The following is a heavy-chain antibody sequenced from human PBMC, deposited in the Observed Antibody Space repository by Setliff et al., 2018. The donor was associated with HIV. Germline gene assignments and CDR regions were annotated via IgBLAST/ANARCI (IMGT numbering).Heavy chain of an antibody. J-gene: IGHJ6*02. V-gene: IGHV4-61*02. CDR3: AGQDQYDDSGYYVGFYGMDV. Sequence: PSETLSLTCTVSGGSISSSSYYWTWIRQPAGKGLEWIGRIYTTGSTNYNPSLKSRVTISVDTSKNQFSLKLSSVTAADTAVYYCAGQDQYDDSGYYVGFYGMDVWGQGTTVTVSS. CDR2: IYTTGST. D-gene: IGHD3-22*01. CDR1: GGSISSSSYY.